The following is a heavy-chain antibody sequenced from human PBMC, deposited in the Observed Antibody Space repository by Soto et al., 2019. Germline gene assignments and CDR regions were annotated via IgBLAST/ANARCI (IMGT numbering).Heavy chain of an antibody. J-gene: IGHJ5*02. CDR3: ARDYIGYSSGWYGDLYNWFDP. CDR1: GFTFSSYA. CDR2: ISYDGSNK. Sequence: VGSLRLSCAASGFTFSSYAMHWVRQAPGKGLEWVAVISYDGSNKYYADSVKGRFTISRDNSKNTLYLQMNSLRAEDTAVYYCARDYIGYSSGWYGDLYNWFDPWGQGTLVTVSS. D-gene: IGHD6-19*01. V-gene: IGHV3-30-3*01.